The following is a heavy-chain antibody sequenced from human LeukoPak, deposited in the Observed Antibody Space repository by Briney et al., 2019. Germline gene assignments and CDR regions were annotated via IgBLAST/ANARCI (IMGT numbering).Heavy chain of an antibody. CDR2: IYHSGTT. CDR3: QTIAVAGIAY. Sequence: SETLSLTSTVSGGSIASGNWWSWVRQPPGEGLEWIGEIYHSGTTNYSPSLKRPVTISIDKSKNQFTLKLNSVTAADTAVYYCQTIAVAGIAYWGQGTLVTVSS. V-gene: IGHV4-4*02. J-gene: IGHJ4*02. D-gene: IGHD6-19*01. CDR1: GGSIASGNW.